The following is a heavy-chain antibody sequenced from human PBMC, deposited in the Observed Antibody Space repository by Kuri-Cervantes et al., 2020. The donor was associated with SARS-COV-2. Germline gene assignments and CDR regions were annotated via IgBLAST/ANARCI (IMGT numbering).Heavy chain of an antibody. CDR1: GGSFSGYY. Sequence: SETLSLTCAVYGGSFSGYYWSWIRQPPGKGLEWIGEINHSGSTNYNPSLKSRVTISVDTSKNQFSLQLNSVTPEDTAVYYCARDGISSIAARPNWFDPWGQGTLVTVSS. V-gene: IGHV4-34*01. J-gene: IGHJ5*02. CDR3: ARDGISSIAARPNWFDP. D-gene: IGHD6-6*01. CDR2: INHSGST.